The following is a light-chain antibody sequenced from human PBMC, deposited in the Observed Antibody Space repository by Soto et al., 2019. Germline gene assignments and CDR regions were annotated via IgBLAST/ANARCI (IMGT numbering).Light chain of an antibody. J-gene: IGKJ5*01. CDR1: QAISYY. V-gene: IGKV1-39*01. Sequence: DIQMTQSPSSLSASVGERVTITCRASQAISYYLNWYQHKPGEPPKLLIFGASSLQSGVPSRFSGRGSETDFTLIINSLQPEDSATYYCQQSFTPPITLGQGTRLDIK. CDR2: GAS. CDR3: QQSFTPPIT.